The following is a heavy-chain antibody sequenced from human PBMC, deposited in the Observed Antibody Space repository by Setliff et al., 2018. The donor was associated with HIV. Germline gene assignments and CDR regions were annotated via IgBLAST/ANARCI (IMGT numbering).Heavy chain of an antibody. Sequence: PGGSLRLSCAASGFTFSSYAMSWVRQAPGKGLEWVSYISGSGSAIYYADSVKGRFTISRDNAKNSLYLQMNSLRAEDTAVYYCARPNYYDSSGSFDYWGQGTLVTVSS. J-gene: IGHJ4*02. CDR2: ISGSGSAI. V-gene: IGHV3-48*03. CDR3: ARPNYYDSSGSFDY. CDR1: GFTFSSYA. D-gene: IGHD3-22*01.